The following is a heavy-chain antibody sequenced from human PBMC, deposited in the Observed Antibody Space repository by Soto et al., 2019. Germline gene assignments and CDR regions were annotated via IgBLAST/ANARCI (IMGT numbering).Heavy chain of an antibody. Sequence: QVPLVQSGAEVKKPGASVKVSCKASGYTFTTSTMHWVRQAPGQSLEWMGWINAGNAKTKYSQKSQGRVIINRDTTASTAYMEMSTLRAEDTAVYYWAKVGGPSTVGTRPVTCSYRYGMDVWGQGTTVTVS. CDR1: GYTFTTST. D-gene: IGHD6-6*01. V-gene: IGHV1-3*01. J-gene: IGHJ6*02. CDR2: INAGNAKT. CDR3: AKVGGPSTVGTRPVTCSYRYGMDV.